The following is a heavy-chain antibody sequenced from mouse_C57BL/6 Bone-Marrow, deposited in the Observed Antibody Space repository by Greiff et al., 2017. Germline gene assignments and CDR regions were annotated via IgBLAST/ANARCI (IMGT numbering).Heavy chain of an antibody. Sequence: QVQLQQPGAELVRPGSSVKLSCKASGYTFTSYWMDWVKQRPGQGLEWIGNIYPSDSATHYNQKFKDKATLTVDKSSSTAYMQLSSLTSDDSAVYCCARSIVKYFDVWGTGTTVTVSS. D-gene: IGHD2-5*01. CDR1: GYTFTSYW. CDR2: IYPSDSAT. CDR3: ARSIVKYFDV. V-gene: IGHV1-61*01. J-gene: IGHJ1*03.